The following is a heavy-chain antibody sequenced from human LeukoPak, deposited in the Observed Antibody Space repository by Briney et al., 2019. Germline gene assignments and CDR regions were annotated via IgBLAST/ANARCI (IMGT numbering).Heavy chain of an antibody. V-gene: IGHV4-34*01. Sequence: PSETLSLTCAVYGGSFSGYYWCWIRQPPGKGLEWIGEINHSGSTNYNPSLKSRVTISVDTSKNQFSLKLSSVTAADTAVYYCARGRITMVRGADYWGQGTLVTVSS. J-gene: IGHJ4*02. CDR3: ARGRITMVRGADY. CDR2: INHSGST. D-gene: IGHD3-10*01. CDR1: GGSFSGYY.